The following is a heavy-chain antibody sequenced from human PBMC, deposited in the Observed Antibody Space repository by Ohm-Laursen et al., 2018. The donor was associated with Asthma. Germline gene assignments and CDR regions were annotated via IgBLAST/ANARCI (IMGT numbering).Heavy chain of an antibody. CDR3: ARGSLEGLQ. CDR1: GFTLSPYD. CDR2: IRGDGSST. J-gene: IGHJ4*02. Sequence: SLRLSCTASGFTLSPYDMNWVRQAPGKGLEWVSGIRGDGSSTFFADSVKGRFSISRDDAQNTLYLQMNSLRADDTAVYYCARGSLEGLQWGQGTLVTVSS. V-gene: IGHV3-74*01. D-gene: IGHD5-24*01.